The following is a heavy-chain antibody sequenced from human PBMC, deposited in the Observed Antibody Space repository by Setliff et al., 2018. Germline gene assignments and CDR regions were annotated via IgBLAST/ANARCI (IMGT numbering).Heavy chain of an antibody. D-gene: IGHD6-19*01. V-gene: IGHV4-30-4*08. CDR3: ARAPVGDRNGLFDS. CDR1: GDSISSGDDF. CDR2: IYYTTNG. J-gene: IGHJ4*02. Sequence: ASETLSLTCTVSGDSISSGDDFWSWIRQPPGKGLEWIGSIYYTTNGHYNPSLKSRVPMSVDTSKNHFSLELTSVTAADTAVYYCARAPVGDRNGLFDSWGQGTLVTVSS.